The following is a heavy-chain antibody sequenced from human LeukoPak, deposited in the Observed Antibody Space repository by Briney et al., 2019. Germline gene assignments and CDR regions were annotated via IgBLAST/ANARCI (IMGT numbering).Heavy chain of an antibody. CDR3: ARGRYYLDY. CDR1: GFTFSSYA. CDR2: INDDGTST. J-gene: IGHJ4*02. Sequence: GGSLRLSCAASGFTFSSYAMSWVRQAPGKGLVWVSRINDDGTSTTYADSVKGRFTISRDNAKNTLYLQMNSLRAEDTAVYYCARGRYYLDYWGQGTLVSVSS. V-gene: IGHV3-74*01. D-gene: IGHD3-16*01.